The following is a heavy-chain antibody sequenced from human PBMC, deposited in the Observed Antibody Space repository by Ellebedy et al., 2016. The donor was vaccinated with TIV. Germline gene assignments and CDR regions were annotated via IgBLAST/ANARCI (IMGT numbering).Heavy chain of an antibody. CDR2: ISGSGGTT. D-gene: IGHD3-10*01. CDR1: GFTFSSYA. J-gene: IGHJ4*02. V-gene: IGHV3-23*01. Sequence: PGESLKISCAASGFTFSSYAMSWVRQAPGKGLEWVSLISGSGGTTYYADSVKGRFTIPRDNSKNTLYLQMNSLRAEDTAVYSCAKDLYGTGSYSRFDYWGQGTLVTVSS. CDR3: AKDLYGTGSYSRFDY.